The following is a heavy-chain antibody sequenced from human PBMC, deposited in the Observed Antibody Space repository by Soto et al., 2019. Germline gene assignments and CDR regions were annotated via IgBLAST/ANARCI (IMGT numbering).Heavy chain of an antibody. J-gene: IGHJ4*01. CDR2: IYWDDDK. CDR1: GFSLSTSGVG. Sequence: QITLKESGPTLVKPTQTLTLTCTFSGFSLSTSGVGVAWIRQPPGKALEWLALIYWDDDKRYSPSLKNRLTITKDTSTNQVVLTMTNMDPVDTATYYCVHTFSSGTFDYWGQGTLVTVSS. V-gene: IGHV2-5*02. CDR3: VHTFSSGTFDY. D-gene: IGHD6-19*01.